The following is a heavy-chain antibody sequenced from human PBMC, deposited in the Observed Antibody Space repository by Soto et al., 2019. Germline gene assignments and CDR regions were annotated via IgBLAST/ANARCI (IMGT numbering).Heavy chain of an antibody. D-gene: IGHD5-12*01. CDR1: GGSISSGGYS. CDR3: ARGGRDGYNKDRVYFDY. CDR2: IYHSEST. Sequence: QLQLQESGSGLVKPSQTLSLTCAVSGGSISSGGYSWSWIRQPPGKGLEWIGYIYHSESTYYNPSLKSRVTISVDRSKNQFSLKLSSVTAADTAVYYCARGGRDGYNKDRVYFDYWGQGTLVTVSS. J-gene: IGHJ4*02. V-gene: IGHV4-30-2*01.